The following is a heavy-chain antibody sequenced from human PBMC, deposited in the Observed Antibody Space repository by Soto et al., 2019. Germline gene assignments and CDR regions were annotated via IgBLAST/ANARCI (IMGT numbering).Heavy chain of an antibody. Sequence: QVQLVQSGAEVKKPGSSVKVSCKASGGTFSSYAISWVRQAPGQGLEWMGGIIPIFGTANYAQKFQGRVTITADKSTSTAYMELSSLRSEEAAVYYCARGLMREMSPRLSIVVAHYYYGMDVWGQGTTVTVSS. J-gene: IGHJ6*02. CDR1: GGTFSSYA. V-gene: IGHV1-69*06. CDR2: IIPIFGTA. D-gene: IGHD2-15*01. CDR3: ARGLMREMSPRLSIVVAHYYYGMDV.